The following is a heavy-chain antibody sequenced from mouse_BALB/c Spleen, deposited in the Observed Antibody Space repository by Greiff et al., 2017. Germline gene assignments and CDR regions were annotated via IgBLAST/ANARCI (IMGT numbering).Heavy chain of an antibody. Sequence: VQLQQSGAELAKPGASVKMSCKASGYTFTSYWMHWVKQRPGQGLEWIGYINPSTGYTEYNQKFKDKATLTADKSSSTAYMQLSSLTSEDSAVYYCARKGNWDFYYAMDYWGQGTSVTVSS. CDR3: ARKGNWDFYYAMDY. J-gene: IGHJ4*01. CDR2: INPSTGYT. D-gene: IGHD4-1*01. CDR1: GYTFTSYW. V-gene: IGHV1-7*01.